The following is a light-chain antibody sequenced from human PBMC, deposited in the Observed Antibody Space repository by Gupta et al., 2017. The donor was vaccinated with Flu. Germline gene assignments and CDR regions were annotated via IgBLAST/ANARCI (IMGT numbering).Light chain of an antibody. Sequence: SSELTQDPAVSVALGQTVRITCLGDSLRSYYASWYQQKPGQAPVLVIYGKNNRPSGIPDRFSGSSSGNTASLTITGAQAEDEADYYCNSRDSSGNLYVFGTGTKVTVL. V-gene: IGLV3-19*01. CDR1: SLRSYY. J-gene: IGLJ1*01. CDR3: NSRDSSGNLYV. CDR2: GKN.